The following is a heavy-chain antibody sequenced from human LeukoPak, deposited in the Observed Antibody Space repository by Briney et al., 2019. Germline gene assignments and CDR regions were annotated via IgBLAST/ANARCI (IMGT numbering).Heavy chain of an antibody. CDR2: IIPIFGTA. Sequence: VASVKVSCKASGGTFSSYAISWVRQAPGQGLEWMGGIIPIFGTANYAQKFQGRVTITTDESTSTAYMELSSLRSEDTAVYYCARGLVYSYYYYMDVWGKGTTVTVSS. J-gene: IGHJ6*03. CDR1: GGTFSSYA. V-gene: IGHV1-69*05. D-gene: IGHD2-8*02. CDR3: ARGLVYSYYYYMDV.